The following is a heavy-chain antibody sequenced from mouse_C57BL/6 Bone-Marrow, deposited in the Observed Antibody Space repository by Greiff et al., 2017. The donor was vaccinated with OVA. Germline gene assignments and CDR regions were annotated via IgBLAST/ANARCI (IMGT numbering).Heavy chain of an antibody. D-gene: IGHD2-4*01. Sequence: QVQLKESGPGLVQPSQSLSITCTVSGFSLTSYGVHWVRQSPGKGLEWLGVIWSGGSTDYNAAFISRLSISKDNSKSQVFFKMNSLQADDTAIYYCARNEDYPFAYWGQGTLVTVSA. CDR1: GFSLTSYG. CDR2: IWSGGST. V-gene: IGHV2-2*01. CDR3: ARNEDYPFAY. J-gene: IGHJ3*01.